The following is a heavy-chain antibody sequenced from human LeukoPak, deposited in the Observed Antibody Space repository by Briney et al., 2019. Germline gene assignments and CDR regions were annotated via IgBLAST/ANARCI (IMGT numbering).Heavy chain of an antibody. J-gene: IGHJ4*02. D-gene: IGHD4-23*01. CDR1: GGSISSSSYY. CDR3: ARDGGGNRNFDY. V-gene: IGHV4-61*02. CDR2: VHTSGST. Sequence: KPSETLSLTCTVSGGSISSSSYYWSWIRQSAGKGLEWIGRVHTSGSTTYNPSLTSRLTLSQDTSKNQVYLRLTSVTAADTAVYYCARDGGGNRNFDYWGQGTLVTVSS.